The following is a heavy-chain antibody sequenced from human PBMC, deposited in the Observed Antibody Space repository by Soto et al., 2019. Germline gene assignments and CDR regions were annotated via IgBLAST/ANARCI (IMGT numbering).Heavy chain of an antibody. Sequence: EVQLLESGGTLVQPGGSLRLSCVASGFSFSTHTMNWVRQAPGKGLEWVSRVTADGDDISYADSIKGRFTISRDNSKNTLYLQMNILRVEDTAIYYCAKGLDRASLDFWGQGALVTVSS. V-gene: IGHV3-23*01. CDR2: VTADGDDI. J-gene: IGHJ4*02. CDR3: AKGLDRASLDF. CDR1: GFSFSTHT. D-gene: IGHD1-1*01.